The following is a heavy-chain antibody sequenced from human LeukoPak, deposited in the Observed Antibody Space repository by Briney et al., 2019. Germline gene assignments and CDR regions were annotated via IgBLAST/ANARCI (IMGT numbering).Heavy chain of an antibody. V-gene: IGHV1-69*04. CDR2: IIPILGIA. CDR3: AGLYYDILTGYPSYFDY. D-gene: IGHD3-9*01. J-gene: IGHJ4*02. CDR1: GGTFSSYA. Sequence: GASVKVSCKASGGTFSSYAISWVRQAPGQGLEWMGRIIPILGIANYAQKFQGRVTITADKSTSTAYMELSSLRSEDTAVHYCAGLYYDILTGYPSYFDYWGQGTLVTVSS.